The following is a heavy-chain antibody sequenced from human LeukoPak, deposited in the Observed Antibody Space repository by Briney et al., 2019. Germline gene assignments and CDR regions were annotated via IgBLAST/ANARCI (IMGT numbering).Heavy chain of an antibody. CDR3: ARHLRYNWFDP. CDR2: IYYSGST. CDR1: GGSISSYC. V-gene: IGHV4-59*08. Sequence: PSETLSLTCTVSGGSISSYCWSWIRQPPGKGLEWIGYIYYSGSTNYNPSLKSRVTISVDTSKNQFSLKLSSVAAADTAVYYCARHLRYNWFDPWGQGTLVTVSS. J-gene: IGHJ5*02.